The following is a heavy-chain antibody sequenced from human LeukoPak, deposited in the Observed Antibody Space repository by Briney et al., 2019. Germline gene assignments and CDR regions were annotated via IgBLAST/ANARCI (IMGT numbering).Heavy chain of an antibody. CDR2: IYSGGST. J-gene: IGHJ2*01. CDR1: GFTVSSNY. CDR3: AMCFEGYFDL. Sequence: PGGSLRLSCAASGFTVSSNYMSWVRQAPGKGLEWVSVIYSGGSTYYADSVKGRFTISRDNAKNTLYLQMNSLRAGDTAVYYCAMCFEGYFDLWGRGTLVTVSS. V-gene: IGHV3-53*01.